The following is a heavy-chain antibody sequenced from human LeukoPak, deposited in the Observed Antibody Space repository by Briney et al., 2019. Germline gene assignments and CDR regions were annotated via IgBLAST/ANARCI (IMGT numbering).Heavy chain of an antibody. Sequence: GGSLRLSCAASGFTFSSYSMNWVRQAPGKGLEWVSSISSSSSYIYYADSVKGRFTISRDNSKNTLYLQMNSLRAEDTAVYYCAKGTDPTLGYCSSTSCLGAFDIWGQGTMVTVSS. J-gene: IGHJ3*02. CDR2: ISSSSSYI. CDR3: AKGTDPTLGYCSSTSCLGAFDI. V-gene: IGHV3-21*04. D-gene: IGHD2-2*01. CDR1: GFTFSSYS.